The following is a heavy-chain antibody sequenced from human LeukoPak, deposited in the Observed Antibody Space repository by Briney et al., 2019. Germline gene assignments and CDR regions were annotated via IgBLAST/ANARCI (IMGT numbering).Heavy chain of an antibody. CDR1: GYTFTGHY. D-gene: IGHD3-3*01. CDR2: INPNSGGT. CDR3: ARDRSSYYDFWSGYFAYDYYMDV. V-gene: IGHV1-2*02. Sequence: ASVKVSCKASGYTFTGHYMHWLRQAPGRGLEWMGWINPNSGGTNYAQKFQGRVTMTRDTSISTAYMELSRLRSDDTAVYYCARDRSSYYDFWSGYFAYDYYMDVWGKGTTVTVSS. J-gene: IGHJ6*03.